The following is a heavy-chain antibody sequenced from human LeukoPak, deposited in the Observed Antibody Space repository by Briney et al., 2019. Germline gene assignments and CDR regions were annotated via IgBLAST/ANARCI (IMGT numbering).Heavy chain of an antibody. V-gene: IGHV4-39*01. CDR3: ARSLTYYDILTGYYNEGFDY. Sequence: SETLSLTCTVSGGSISSSSYYWGWNRQPPGKGLEWIGSIYYSGSTYYNPSLKSRVTISVDTSKNQFSLKLSSVTAADTAVYYCARSLTYYDILTGYYNEGFDYWGQGTLVTVSS. CDR2: IYYSGST. J-gene: IGHJ4*02. CDR1: GGSISSSSYY. D-gene: IGHD3-9*01.